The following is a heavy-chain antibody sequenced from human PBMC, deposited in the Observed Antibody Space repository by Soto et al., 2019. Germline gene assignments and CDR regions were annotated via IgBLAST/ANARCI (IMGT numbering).Heavy chain of an antibody. CDR2: FYYSGST. V-gene: IGHV4-31*03. J-gene: IGHJ5*02. CDR1: GCSISTGGYY. Sequence: QVQLQESGPGLVKPSQTLSLTCTVSGCSISTGGYYWNWIRQHPGKGLEWIGYFYYSGSTYYNPSLKSRVTIAVNTSNNQCSLKLSSVTAADTAVYYCARRVFPWGQGTLVTVSS. CDR3: ARRVFP.